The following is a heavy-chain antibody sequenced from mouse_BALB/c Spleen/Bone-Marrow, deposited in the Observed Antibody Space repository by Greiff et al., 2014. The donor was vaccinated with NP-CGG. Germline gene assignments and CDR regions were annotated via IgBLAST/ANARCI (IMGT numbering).Heavy chain of an antibody. CDR2: IFPGTGTT. CDR1: GYTFTSYW. J-gene: IGHJ2*01. V-gene: IGHV1S132*01. CDR3: ASRDSSGYVPDY. D-gene: IGHD3-2*01. Sequence: QVHVKQSGAELVKPGASVKLSCKTSGYTFTSYWIQWVKQRPGQGLGWIGEIFPGTGTTYYNEKFKGKATLTIDTSSSTAYMQPSSLTSEDSAVYFCASRDSSGYVPDYWGQGTTLTVSS.